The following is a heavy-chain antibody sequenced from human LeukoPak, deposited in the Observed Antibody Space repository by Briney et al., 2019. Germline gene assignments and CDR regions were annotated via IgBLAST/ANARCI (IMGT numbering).Heavy chain of an antibody. CDR2: IYYSGST. CDR1: GYSISSGYY. CDR3: ARQMRGETAMAI. V-gene: IGHV4-38-2*02. J-gene: IGHJ4*02. D-gene: IGHD5-18*01. Sequence: SETLSLTCTVSGYSISSGYYWGWIRQPPGKGLEWIGSIYYSGSTYYNPSLKSRVTVSVDTSKNQFSLKLSSVTAADTAVYYCARQMRGETAMAIGGQGTLVTVSS.